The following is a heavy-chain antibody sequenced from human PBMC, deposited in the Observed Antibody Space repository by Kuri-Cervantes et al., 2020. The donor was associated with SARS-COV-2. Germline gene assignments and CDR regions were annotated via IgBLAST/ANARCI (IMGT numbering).Heavy chain of an antibody. J-gene: IGHJ4*02. CDR3: VGIWSNYRFDY. CDR1: GGSIYSTSYY. D-gene: IGHD3-3*01. Sequence: ESLKISCTVYGGSIYSTSYYWSWVRQPPGKGLEWIGDINHSGSTNYNPSLKSRVTISVDTSKNQFSLKLTSVTAADTAVYFCVGIWSNYRFDYWGQGTLVTVSS. V-gene: IGHV4-39*01. CDR2: INHSGST.